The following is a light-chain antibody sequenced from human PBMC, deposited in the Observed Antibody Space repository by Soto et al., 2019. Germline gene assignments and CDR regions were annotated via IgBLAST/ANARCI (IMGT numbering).Light chain of an antibody. CDR1: SSNIGAGYD. J-gene: IGLJ1*01. V-gene: IGLV1-40*01. CDR3: QSYDSSLSGYV. CDR2: ANN. Sequence: QSVLTQPPSVSGAPGQRVTISCTGSSSNIGAGYDVHWYQQLPGTAPKLLIYANNIRPSGXXXXXXXXXXXXXXSLAITGLQAEDEADYYCQSYDSSLSGYVFGTGTKVTV.